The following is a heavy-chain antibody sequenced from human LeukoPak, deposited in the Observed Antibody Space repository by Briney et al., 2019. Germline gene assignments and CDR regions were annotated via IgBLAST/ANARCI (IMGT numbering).Heavy chain of an antibody. CDR1: GYSFTSYW. CDR3: ARQTTLSRGWYFDL. D-gene: IGHD4-17*01. V-gene: IGHV5-51*01. J-gene: IGHJ2*01. CDR2: IYPGDSNT. Sequence: ESLKISCKGSGYSFTSYWIAWVRQMPGKGLELMGIIYPGDSNTKYSPSFQGQVTISADKSFTTAYLQWASLKAADSAMYYCARQTTLSRGWYFDLWGLGTLVTVSS.